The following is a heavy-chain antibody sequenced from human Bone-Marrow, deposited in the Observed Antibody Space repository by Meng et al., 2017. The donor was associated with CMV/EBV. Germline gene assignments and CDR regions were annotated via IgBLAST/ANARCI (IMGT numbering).Heavy chain of an antibody. CDR3: ARLEGTVAAFDY. CDR2: IGGSATTM. D-gene: IGHD6-6*01. V-gene: IGHV3-11*01. CDR1: GFRFGDNA. J-gene: IGHJ4*02. Sequence: GGSLRLSCAASGFRFGDNAMAWIRQAPGKGPEWVSYIGGSATTMYYSDSVKGRFVISRDNAQNSLYLQMNSLRDEDMAVYYCARLEGTVAAFDYWGQGNLVTVSS.